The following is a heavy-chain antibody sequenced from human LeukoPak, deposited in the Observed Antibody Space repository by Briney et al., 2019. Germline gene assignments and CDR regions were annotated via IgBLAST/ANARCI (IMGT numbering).Heavy chain of an antibody. CDR1: GFTFSSYA. D-gene: IGHD3-10*01. V-gene: IGHV3-23*01. CDR3: AKDESSGTYYDY. Sequence: HAGGSLRLSCAASGFTFSSYAMSWVRQAPGKGLEWVSGTSGSGDTTYYGDSVKGRFTISRDNSKNTLYLQMNSLRAEDTAVYYCAKDESSGTYYDYWGQGTLVTVSS. J-gene: IGHJ4*02. CDR2: TSGSGDTT.